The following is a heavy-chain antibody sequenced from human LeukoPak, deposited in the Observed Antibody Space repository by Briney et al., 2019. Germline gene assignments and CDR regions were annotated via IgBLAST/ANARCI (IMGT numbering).Heavy chain of an antibody. CDR1: GGSVSSSSYY. Sequence: SETLSLTCTVSGGSVSSSSYYWGWIRQPPGKGLEWIGSINYSGSTYYNPSLKSRVTISVDTSKNQFSLKLSSVTAADTAVYYCASPGDSESQWGTYFDYWGQGTLVTVSS. CDR2: INYSGST. V-gene: IGHV4-39*01. D-gene: IGHD1-26*01. J-gene: IGHJ4*02. CDR3: ASPGDSESQWGTYFDY.